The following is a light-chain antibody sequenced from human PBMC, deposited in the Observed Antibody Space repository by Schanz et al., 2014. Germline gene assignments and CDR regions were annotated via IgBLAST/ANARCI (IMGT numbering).Light chain of an antibody. J-gene: IGKJ1*01. Sequence: EIVLTQSPGTLSLSPGERATLSCRASQSVSSNLAWYQQKPGQAPRLLIYGASARATGVPDRFSGGGSGTDFTLTISSLQSEDFAIYYCLQYNNWPRTFGQGTKVEIK. V-gene: IGKV3-15*01. CDR2: GAS. CDR1: QSVSSN. CDR3: LQYNNWPRT.